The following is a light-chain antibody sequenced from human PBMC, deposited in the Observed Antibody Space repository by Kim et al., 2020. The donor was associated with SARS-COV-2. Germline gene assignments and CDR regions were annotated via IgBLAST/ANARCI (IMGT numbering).Light chain of an antibody. CDR1: QDIDNY. Sequence: SASVGDTVTITCRTSQDIDNYLNWYQHKPGKAPRLLIYAAYTLQSGVPARFSGSGSGTDFSLTLTNLQPEDSATYYCQQCYAAPWTFGRGTNLEI. CDR2: AAY. J-gene: IGKJ2*02. V-gene: IGKV1-39*01. CDR3: QQCYAAPWT.